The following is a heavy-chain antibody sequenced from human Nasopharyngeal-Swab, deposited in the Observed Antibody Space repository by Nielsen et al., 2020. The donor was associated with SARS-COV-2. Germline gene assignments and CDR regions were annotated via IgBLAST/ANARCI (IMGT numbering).Heavy chain of an antibody. CDR1: GYTFTDYY. Sequence: ASVKVSCKASGYTFTDYYMHWVRQAPGQGLEWMGRINPNSGDTDYTQKFQGRVTVTRDTSINTVYMELSSLRSDDTAVYYCARDDGDVPGITGSGPPGGYWGQGTLVTVS. D-gene: IGHD6-13*01. J-gene: IGHJ4*02. V-gene: IGHV1-2*06. CDR3: ARDDGDVPGITGSGPPGGY. CDR2: INPNSGDT.